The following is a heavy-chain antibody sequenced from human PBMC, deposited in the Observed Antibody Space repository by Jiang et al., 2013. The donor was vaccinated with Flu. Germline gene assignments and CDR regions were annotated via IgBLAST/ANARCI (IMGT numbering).Heavy chain of an antibody. CDR3: ARLLYDDDSSGYRDY. CDR1: GGSISSSSYY. CDR2: IYYSGST. D-gene: IGHD3-22*01. J-gene: IGHJ4*02. V-gene: IGHV4-39*01. Sequence: GPGLVKPSETLSLTCTVSGGSISSSSYYWGWIRQPPGKGLEWIGSIYYSGSTYYNPSLKSRVTISVDTSKNQFSLKLSSVTAADTAVYYCARLLYDDDSSGYRDYWGQGTLVTVSS.